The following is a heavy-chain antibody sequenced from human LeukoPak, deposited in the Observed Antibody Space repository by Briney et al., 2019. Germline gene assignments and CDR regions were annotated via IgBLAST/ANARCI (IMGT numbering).Heavy chain of an antibody. J-gene: IGHJ4*02. CDR1: GGTFSSYA. CDR3: AREKNVGAKSGRKYYFDY. CDR2: ISYDGSNK. V-gene: IGHV3-30-3*01. D-gene: IGHD1-26*01. Sequence: SCKASGGTFSSYAMHWVRQAPGKGLEWVAVISYDGSNKYYADSVKGRFTISRDNSKNTLYLQMNSLRAEDTAVYYCAREKNVGAKSGRKYYFDYWGQGTLVTVSS.